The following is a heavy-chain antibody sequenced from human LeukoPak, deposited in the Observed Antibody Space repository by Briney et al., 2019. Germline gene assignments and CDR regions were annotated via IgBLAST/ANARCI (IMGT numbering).Heavy chain of an antibody. CDR3: ARVSAARPDY. J-gene: IGHJ4*02. CDR2: IYYSGST. Sequence: PSETLSLTCAVYGGSFSGYYWSWIRQHPGKGLEWIGYIYYSGSTYYNPSLKSRVTISVDTSKNQFSLKLSSVTAADTAVYYCARVSAARPDYWGQGTLVTASS. V-gene: IGHV4-31*11. D-gene: IGHD6-6*01. CDR1: GGSFSGYY.